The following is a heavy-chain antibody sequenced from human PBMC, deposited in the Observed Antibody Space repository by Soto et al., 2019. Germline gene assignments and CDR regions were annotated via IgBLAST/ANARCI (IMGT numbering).Heavy chain of an antibody. CDR2: ISYDGSNK. Sequence: GGSLRLSCAASGFTFSSYAMHWVRQAPGKGLEWVAVISYDGSNKYYADSVKGRFTISRDNSKNTLYLQMNSLRAEDTAVYYCARGGEDYYDSSGFPPYFDYWGQGTLVTVS. D-gene: IGHD3-22*01. CDR3: ARGGEDYYDSSGFPPYFDY. CDR1: GFTFSSYA. V-gene: IGHV3-30-3*01. J-gene: IGHJ4*02.